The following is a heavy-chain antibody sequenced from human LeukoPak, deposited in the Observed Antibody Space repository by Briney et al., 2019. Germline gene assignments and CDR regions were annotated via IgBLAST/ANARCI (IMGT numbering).Heavy chain of an antibody. V-gene: IGHV4-38-2*02. J-gene: IGHJ4*02. CDR3: ARAFKQWLVPPDY. D-gene: IGHD6-19*01. CDR2: IYHSGTT. CDR1: GYSISSGYY. Sequence: PSETLSLTCTVSGYSISSGYYWGWIRQPPGKGLEWIGSIYHSGTTYYNPSLKSRVTISVDTSKNQFSLKLTSVTAADTAVYYCARAFKQWLVPPDYWGQGTLVTVSS.